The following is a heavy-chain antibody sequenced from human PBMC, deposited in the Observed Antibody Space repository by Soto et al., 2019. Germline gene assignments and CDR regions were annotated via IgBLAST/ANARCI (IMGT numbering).Heavy chain of an antibody. CDR3: ARDTIAVAGNYYYYGMDV. J-gene: IGHJ6*02. CDR1: GFTFSSYS. V-gene: IGHV3-48*02. CDR2: ISSSSSTI. Sequence: GGSLRLSCAASGFTFSSYSMNWVRQAPGKGLEWVSYISSSSSTIYYADSVKGRFTISRDNAKNSLYLQMNSLRDEDTAVYYCARDTIAVAGNYYYYGMDVWGQGTTVTVSS. D-gene: IGHD6-19*01.